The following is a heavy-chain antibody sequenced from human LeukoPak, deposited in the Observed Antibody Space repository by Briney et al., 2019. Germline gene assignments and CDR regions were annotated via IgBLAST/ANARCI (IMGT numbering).Heavy chain of an antibody. CDR3: ARGVYYGSGSYYAGSAFDI. D-gene: IGHD3-10*01. CDR1: GGSFSSYY. Sequence: SDSLSLTCTASGGSFSSYYRSWIRQPAGQGLEWIGRIYTSGSTNYNPSLKSRVTMSVDTSKNQFSLKQSSVTAADTAVYYCARGVYYGSGSYYAGSAFDIWGQGTMVTVSS. J-gene: IGHJ3*02. V-gene: IGHV4-4*07. CDR2: IYTSGST.